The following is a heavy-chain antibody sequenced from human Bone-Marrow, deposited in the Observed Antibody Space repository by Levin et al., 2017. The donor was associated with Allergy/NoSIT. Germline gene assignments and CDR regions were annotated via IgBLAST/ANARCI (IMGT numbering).Heavy chain of an antibody. CDR3: ARKADSGDQVGAFDM. J-gene: IGHJ3*02. D-gene: IGHD4-17*01. Sequence: SETLSLTCTVSGVSFDPHFWTWIRQPPGKGLEWLGHIYYSGSTFYNPSLKSRVSMSVDRPKRQFSLRLTSVVAADTAVYYCARKADSGDQVGAFDMWGQGTTVTVSP. CDR1: GVSFDPHF. CDR2: IYYSGST. V-gene: IGHV4-59*11.